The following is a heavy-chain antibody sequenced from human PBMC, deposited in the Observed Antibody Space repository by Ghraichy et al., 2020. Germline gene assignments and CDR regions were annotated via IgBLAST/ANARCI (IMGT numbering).Heavy chain of an antibody. D-gene: IGHD1-26*01. V-gene: IGHV4-34*01. CDR1: GGSFSGYY. J-gene: IGHJ1*01. CDR3: ARGWESTGRGFQY. CDR2: INHSGSST. Sequence: SETLSLTCAVYGGSFSGYYWTWIRQPPGKGLEWIGEINHSGSSTKYNPSLKSRVTISVDTSKNQFSLNLSSLTAADTAVYYCARGWESTGRGFQYWGPGT.